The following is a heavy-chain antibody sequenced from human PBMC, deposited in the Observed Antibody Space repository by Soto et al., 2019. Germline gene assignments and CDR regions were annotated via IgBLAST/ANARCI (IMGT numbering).Heavy chain of an antibody. CDR2: ISAYNDNT. D-gene: IGHD3-3*01. CDR3: ARDDFWSGYYSIGAFDI. V-gene: IGHV1-18*01. CDR1: GYTFTSYG. J-gene: IGHJ3*02. Sequence: ASVKVSCKASGYTFTSYGISWVRQAPGQGLEWMGWISAYNDNTNYAQKLQGRVTMTTDTSTSTAYMELRSLRSDDTAVYYCARDDFWSGYYSIGAFDIWGQGTMVTVSS.